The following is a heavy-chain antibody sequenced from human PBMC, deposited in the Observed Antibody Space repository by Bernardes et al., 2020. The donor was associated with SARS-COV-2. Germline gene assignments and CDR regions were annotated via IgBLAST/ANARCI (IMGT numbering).Heavy chain of an antibody. J-gene: IGHJ4*02. D-gene: IGHD3-22*01. CDR2: IYTSGSP. Sequence: SETLSLTCTVSGGSISSYYWSWIRQPAGQGLEWIGRIYTSGSPNYNPSLKRLVTMSVDTSKNQFPLKRSAVTAADTAVYYCARVGLGYYDSSGYSSAFDYWGQGTLVTVSS. CDR3: ARVGLGYYDSSGYSSAFDY. CDR1: GGSISSYY. V-gene: IGHV4-4*07.